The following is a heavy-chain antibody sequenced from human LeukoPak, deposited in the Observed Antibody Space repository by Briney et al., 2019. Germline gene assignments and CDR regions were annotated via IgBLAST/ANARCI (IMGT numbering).Heavy chain of an antibody. CDR3: ARVRGGVDY. CDR2: ISGYNGDT. J-gene: IGHJ4*02. V-gene: IGHV1-18*01. CDR1: GFIFTKYG. Sequence: GASVKVSCKASGFIFTKYGISWVRQAPGQGLEWVGWISGYNGDTNYAQKLQGRVTMTTDTSTTTAYMELRSLRSDDTAVYYCARVRGGVDYWGQGTLVTVSS.